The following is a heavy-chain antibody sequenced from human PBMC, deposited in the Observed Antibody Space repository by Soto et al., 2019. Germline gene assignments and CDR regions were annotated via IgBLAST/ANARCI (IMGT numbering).Heavy chain of an antibody. J-gene: IGHJ4*02. CDR2: IYYSGST. CDR3: ARGYCSSTSCYAIDY. V-gene: IGHV4-31*03. D-gene: IGHD2-2*01. CDR1: GGSISSGGYY. Sequence: QVQLQESGPGLVKPSQTLSLTCTVSGGSISSGGYYWSWLRQHPGKGLEWIGYIYYSGSTYYNPSLKSRVTISVDTSKNPFSLKLSSVTAADTAVYYCARGYCSSTSCYAIDYWGQGTLVTVSS.